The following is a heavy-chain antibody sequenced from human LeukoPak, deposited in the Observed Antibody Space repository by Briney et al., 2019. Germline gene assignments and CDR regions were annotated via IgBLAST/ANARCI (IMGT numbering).Heavy chain of an antibody. Sequence: PGGSLRLSCAASRFTFSNAWMSWVRQAPGKGLEWVSHSSSSGSTIYYAGSVKGRFTIARDNAKNSVYLQMNSLRAEDTAVYYCARGSLHSAYGFDYWGQGTLVTVSS. CDR2: SSSSGSTI. J-gene: IGHJ4*02. V-gene: IGHV3-11*04. CDR3: ARGSLHSAYGFDY. CDR1: RFTFSNAW. D-gene: IGHD5-12*01.